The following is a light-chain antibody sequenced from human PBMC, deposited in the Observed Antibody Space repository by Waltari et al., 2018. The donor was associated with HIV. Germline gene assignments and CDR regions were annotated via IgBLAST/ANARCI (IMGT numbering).Light chain of an antibody. CDR1: SSDVGRYNL. CDR3: CSYAGSSTWV. Sequence: QSALTQPASVSGSPGPSITIPCTGTSSDVGRYNLVSWYQQHPGKAPKLMIYEGSKRPSGVSNRFSGSKSGNTASLTISGLQAEDEADYYCCSYAGSSTWVFGGGTKLTVL. J-gene: IGLJ3*02. CDR2: EGS. V-gene: IGLV2-23*01.